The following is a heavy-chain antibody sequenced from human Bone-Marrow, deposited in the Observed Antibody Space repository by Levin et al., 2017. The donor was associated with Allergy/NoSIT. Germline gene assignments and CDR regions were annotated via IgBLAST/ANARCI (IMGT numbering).Heavy chain of an antibody. CDR1: GYIFTTFY. D-gene: IGHD3-22*01. CDR2: INPASGDT. Sequence: GESLKISCKASGYIFTTFYIHWVRQAPGRGLEWMGWINPASGDTNYAQRFQGRVTMTRDTSISIAYLELVSLRSDDSAIYYCAREGSYERSGYYVDYWGQGMLVTVSS. V-gene: IGHV1-2*02. J-gene: IGHJ4*02. CDR3: AREGSYERSGYYVDY.